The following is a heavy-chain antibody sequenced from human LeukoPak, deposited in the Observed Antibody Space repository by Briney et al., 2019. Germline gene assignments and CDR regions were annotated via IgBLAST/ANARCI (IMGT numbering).Heavy chain of an antibody. V-gene: IGHV3-30*03. CDR2: ISYDGSNE. J-gene: IGHJ3*02. D-gene: IGHD3-10*01. CDR1: AFTFSSYA. CDR3: ARGRELLWFGELWGAFDI. Sequence: PGGSLRLSCATSAFTFSSYAMYWVRQAPGKGLEWVAGISYDGSNEYYADSVTGRFTISRDNSKNTLYLQMNSLRAEDTAVYYCARGRELLWFGELWGAFDIWGQGTMVTVSS.